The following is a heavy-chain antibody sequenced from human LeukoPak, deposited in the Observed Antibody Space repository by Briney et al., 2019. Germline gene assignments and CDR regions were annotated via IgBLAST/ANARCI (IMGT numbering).Heavy chain of an antibody. V-gene: IGHV1-18*04. J-gene: IGHJ4*02. Sequence: GASVKVSCKASGYTFTSYGISWVRQAPGQGLEWMGWISAYNGNTNYAQKLQGRVTMTTDTSTSTAYMELRSLRSDDTAVYYRARGVDYDYVWGSYHLDYWGQGTLVTVSS. CDR1: GYTFTSYG. D-gene: IGHD3-16*02. CDR3: ARGVDYDYVWGSYHLDY. CDR2: ISAYNGNT.